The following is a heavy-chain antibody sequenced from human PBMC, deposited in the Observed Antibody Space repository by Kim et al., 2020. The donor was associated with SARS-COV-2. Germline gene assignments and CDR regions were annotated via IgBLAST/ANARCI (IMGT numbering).Heavy chain of an antibody. CDR2: IRRGSDTI. D-gene: IGHD3-22*01. J-gene: IGHJ6*02. CDR3: AREDDSGAVYGMDV. Sequence: GGSLRLTCTASGFRFNVYSMNWVRQAPGKGLEWISYIRRGSDTIYYADSVRGRFTISRDDAKNSLYLQMNSLRDEDTAVYYCAREDDSGAVYGMDVWGQGTTVTVSS. CDR1: GFRFNVYS. V-gene: IGHV3-48*02.